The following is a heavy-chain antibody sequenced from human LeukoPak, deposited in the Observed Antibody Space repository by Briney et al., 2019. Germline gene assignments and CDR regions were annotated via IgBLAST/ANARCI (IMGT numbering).Heavy chain of an antibody. CDR2: IKSKTDGGTT. CDR3: ARGPDFHGSPLVLVVPADTMDV. J-gene: IGHJ6*02. Sequence: PGGSLRLSCAASGFTFSNAWMNWVRQAPGKGLEWVGRIKSKTDGGTTDYAAPVKGRFTISRDDSKNTLYLQMNSLRAEDTAVYYCARGPDFHGSPLVLVVPADTMDVWGQGTTVTVSS. V-gene: IGHV3-15*07. D-gene: IGHD2-2*01. CDR1: GFTFSNAW.